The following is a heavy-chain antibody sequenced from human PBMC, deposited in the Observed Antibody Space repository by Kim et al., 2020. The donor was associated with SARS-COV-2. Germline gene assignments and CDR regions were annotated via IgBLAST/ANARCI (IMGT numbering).Heavy chain of an antibody. Sequence: GGSLRLSCAASGFTFSSYAMSWVRQAPGKGLEWVSAISGSGGSTYYADSVKGRFTISRDNSKNTLYLQMNSLRAEDTAVYYCAMGGLLWFGELLPHFDYWGQGTLVTVSS. CDR2: ISGSGGST. CDR3: AMGGLLWFGELLPHFDY. V-gene: IGHV3-23*01. D-gene: IGHD3-10*01. CDR1: GFTFSSYA. J-gene: IGHJ4*02.